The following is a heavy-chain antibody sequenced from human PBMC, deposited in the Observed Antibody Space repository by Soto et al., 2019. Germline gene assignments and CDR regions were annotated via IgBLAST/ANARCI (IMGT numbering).Heavy chain of an antibody. V-gene: IGHV1-18*01. CDR3: ARDHYDLSRFDP. Sequence: ASVKVSCKASGYTCNSYGISWVRQAPGQGLEWMGWISAYNGNTNYAQKLQGRVTMTTDTSTSTAYMELRRLRSDDTAVYYCARDHYDLSRFDPWGQGPLVTVSS. CDR2: ISAYNGNT. D-gene: IGHD3-3*01. J-gene: IGHJ5*02. CDR1: GYTCNSYG.